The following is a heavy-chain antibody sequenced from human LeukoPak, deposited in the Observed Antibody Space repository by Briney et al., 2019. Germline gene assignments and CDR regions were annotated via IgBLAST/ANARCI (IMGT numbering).Heavy chain of an antibody. V-gene: IGHV4-39*07. Sequence: SETLSLTCTVSGGSISSGNYHWAWIRQPPGKGLECIGSIHHSGNAYYNSSLESRVTISVDMSKNQFSLQLSSVTAADTAVYYCAREFPDNIWFGDQEAFDIWGQGTMVTVSS. CDR1: GGSISSGNYH. J-gene: IGHJ3*02. D-gene: IGHD3-10*01. CDR3: AREFPDNIWFGDQEAFDI. CDR2: IHHSGNA.